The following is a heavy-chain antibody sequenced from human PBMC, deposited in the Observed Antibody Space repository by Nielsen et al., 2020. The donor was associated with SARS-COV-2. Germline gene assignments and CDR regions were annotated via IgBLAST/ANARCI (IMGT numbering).Heavy chain of an antibody. D-gene: IGHD2-2*01. J-gene: IGHJ5*02. CDR2: FDPEDGET. CDR1: GYTLTELS. CDR3: ATAPAAIRSNWFDP. V-gene: IGHV1-24*01. Sequence: ASVKVSCKVSGYTLTELSMHWVRQAPGKGLEWMGGFDPEDGETIYAQKFQGRVTMTEDTSTDTAYMELSSLRSEDTAVYYCATAPAAIRSNWFDPWGRGTLVTVSS.